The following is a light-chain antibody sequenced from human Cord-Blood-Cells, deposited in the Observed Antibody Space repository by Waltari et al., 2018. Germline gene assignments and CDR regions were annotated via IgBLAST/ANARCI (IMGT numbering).Light chain of an antibody. CDR1: QGVLYSSNNKNY. CDR3: QQYYSTPPT. Sequence: DIVMIQSPDSLAVSLGERATINCKSSQGVLYSSNNKNYLAWYQQKPGQPPKLLIYWAATRESGVPDRFSGSGSGTDFTLTISSLQAEDVAVYYCQQYYSTPPTFGQGTKVEIK. CDR2: WAA. J-gene: IGKJ1*01. V-gene: IGKV4-1*01.